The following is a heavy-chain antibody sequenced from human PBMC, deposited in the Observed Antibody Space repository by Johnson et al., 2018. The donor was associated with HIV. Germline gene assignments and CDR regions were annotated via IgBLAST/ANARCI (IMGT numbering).Heavy chain of an antibody. V-gene: IGHV3-23*04. CDR2: ISGSGGST. J-gene: IGHJ3*02. CDR3: ARDGVAAAGTISDAFDI. Sequence: VQLVESGGGLVQPGGSLRLSCAASGFTFSSYAMSWVRQAPGKGLEWVSAISGSGGSTYYADSVKGRFTISRDNSKNTLYLQMNSLRAEDTAVYYCARDGVAAAGTISDAFDIWGQGTMVTVSS. CDR1: GFTFSSYA. D-gene: IGHD6-13*01.